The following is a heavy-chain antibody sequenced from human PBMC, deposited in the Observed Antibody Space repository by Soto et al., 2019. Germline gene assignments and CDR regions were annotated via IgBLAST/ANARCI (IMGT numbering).Heavy chain of an antibody. CDR3: TRDRGSYGMGV. J-gene: IGHJ6*02. V-gene: IGHV4-31*03. CDR1: GASINIGGY. CDR2: VLSNGNT. Sequence: QVQLQESGPGLVKPSQTLSLTCTVSGASINIGGYWSGIRHHPGKGLEWVGYVLSNGNTYYNPFLRTRVSISIRTSTNHFSLEMITLLDANSTVYFCTRDRGSYGMGVWGQGTTVTVSS.